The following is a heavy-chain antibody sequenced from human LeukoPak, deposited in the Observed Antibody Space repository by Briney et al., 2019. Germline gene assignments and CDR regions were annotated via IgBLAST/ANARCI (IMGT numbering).Heavy chain of an antibody. V-gene: IGHV3-9*01. Sequence: QSGGSLRLSCAASGFTFDDYAMHWVRQAPGKGLEWVSGISWNSGSIGYADSVKGRFTISRDNAKNSLYLQMNSLRAEDTALYYCAKDIGVPAAIKYYYYGMDVWGQGTTVTVSS. CDR3: AKDIGVPAAIKYYYYGMDV. D-gene: IGHD2-2*02. CDR2: ISWNSGSI. CDR1: GFTFDDYA. J-gene: IGHJ6*02.